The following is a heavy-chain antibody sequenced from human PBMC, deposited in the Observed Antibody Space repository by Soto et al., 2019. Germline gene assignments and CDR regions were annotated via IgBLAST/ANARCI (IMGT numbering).Heavy chain of an antibody. V-gene: IGHV4-39*01. D-gene: IGHD3-9*01. Sequence: PSETLSLTCTVSGGSISSSSYYWGWIRQPPGKGLEWIGSIYYSGSTYYNPSLKSRVTISVDTSKNQFSLKLSSVTAADTAVYYCARAPMYYDILTGYHLHLFDPWGQGTLVTVSS. J-gene: IGHJ5*02. CDR3: ARAPMYYDILTGYHLHLFDP. CDR2: IYYSGST. CDR1: GGSISSSSYY.